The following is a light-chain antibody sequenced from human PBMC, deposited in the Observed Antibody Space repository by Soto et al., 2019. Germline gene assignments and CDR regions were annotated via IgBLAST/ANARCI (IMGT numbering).Light chain of an antibody. J-gene: IGKJ4*01. CDR2: YAS. Sequence: EILLTQSPATLSLSPGERSTLSCMAVQSVSNSLAWYQQKAGLAPRLLIYYASNRATGIPARFSGSGSGTDSTLTVSSLGPEDFEFYYCQQSKNSPRTFGGGTKVDIK. V-gene: IGKV3-11*01. CDR1: QSVSNS. CDR3: QQSKNSPRT.